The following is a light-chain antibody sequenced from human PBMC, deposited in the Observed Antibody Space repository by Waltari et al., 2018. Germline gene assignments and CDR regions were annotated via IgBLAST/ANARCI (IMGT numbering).Light chain of an antibody. J-gene: IGKJ1*01. CDR1: QSVSSN. Sequence: EIVMTQSPATLSVSPGERATLSCRASQSVSSNLAWYQQKPGQAPRLLIYGASTRATGIPARFSGSGSGTEFTLTISSMQSEVFAVYYCQQYKTFGQGTKVEIK. CDR2: GAS. CDR3: QQYKT. V-gene: IGKV3-15*01.